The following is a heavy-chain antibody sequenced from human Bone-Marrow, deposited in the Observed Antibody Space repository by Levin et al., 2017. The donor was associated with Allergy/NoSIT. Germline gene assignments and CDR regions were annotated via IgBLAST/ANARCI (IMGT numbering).Heavy chain of an antibody. D-gene: IGHD2/OR15-2a*01. Sequence: AGGSLRLSCAASGFSFSTASMNWVRQAPGKGLEWVSYISSSSAVIYYSASVKGRFTISRDNAKNSLYLQMNSLRDEDTAVYHCVRSTWEWLIDPFDYWGQGNLVTVSS. V-gene: IGHV3-48*02. CDR3: VRSTWEWLIDPFDY. J-gene: IGHJ4*02. CDR1: GFSFSTAS. CDR2: ISSSSAVI.